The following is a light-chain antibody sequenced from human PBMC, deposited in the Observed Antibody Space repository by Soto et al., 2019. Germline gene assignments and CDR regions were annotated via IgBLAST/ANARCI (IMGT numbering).Light chain of an antibody. CDR2: EGS. V-gene: IGLV2-23*01. Sequence: QSALTQPASVSGSPGQSITISCTGTSSDVGSYNIVSWYQQHPGKAPKLMIYEGSKRPSGVSNRFSGSKSGNTASLTISGLQAEDEADYYCCSYAGSRTSVFGGVTKLTVL. CDR1: SSDVGSYNI. CDR3: CSYAGSRTSV. J-gene: IGLJ2*01.